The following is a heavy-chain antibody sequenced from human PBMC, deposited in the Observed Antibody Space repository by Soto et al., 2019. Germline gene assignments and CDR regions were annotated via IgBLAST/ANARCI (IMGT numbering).Heavy chain of an antibody. CDR1: GGSCSRND. Sequence: SETLSLTCTVSGGSCSRNDWAWIRQPPGKVLDLVGYIYFGGAASYXXSVKSRVXXSLETANSLCXLRLTXVTAADTAVYYCARDKITGLFDYWCQGTLVTVSS. J-gene: IGHJ4*02. V-gene: IGHV4-59*12. CDR2: IYFGGAA. CDR3: ARDKITGLFDY. D-gene: IGHD2-8*02.